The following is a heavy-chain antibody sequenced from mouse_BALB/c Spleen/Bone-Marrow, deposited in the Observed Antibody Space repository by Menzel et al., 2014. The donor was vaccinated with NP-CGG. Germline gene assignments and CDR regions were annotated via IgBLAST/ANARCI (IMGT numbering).Heavy chain of an antibody. D-gene: IGHD4-1*01. Sequence: VKLMESGAELAKPGASVKMSCKASDYTFTSYWMHWVKQRPGQGLEWIGYINPSTGYTAYNQKFKDKATLTADKSSSAAYMQLSSLTSEDSAVYYCARSGFDYWGQGTTFTVSS. CDR2: INPSTGYT. CDR3: ARSGFDY. V-gene: IGHV1-7*01. CDR1: DYTFTSYW. J-gene: IGHJ2*01.